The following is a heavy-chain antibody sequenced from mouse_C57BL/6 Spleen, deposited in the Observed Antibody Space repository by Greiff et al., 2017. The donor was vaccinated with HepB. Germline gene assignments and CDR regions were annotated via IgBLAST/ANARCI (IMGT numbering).Heavy chain of an antibody. J-gene: IGHJ4*01. CDR2: INYDGSST. D-gene: IGHD2-10*01. Sequence: EVKVVESEGGLVQPGSSMKLSCTASGFTFSDYYMAWVRQVPEKGLEWVANINYDGSSTYYLDSLKSRFIISRDNAKNILYLQMSSLKSEDTATYYCARHLLEYAMDYWGQGTSVTVSS. V-gene: IGHV5-16*01. CDR1: GFTFSDYY. CDR3: ARHLLEYAMDY.